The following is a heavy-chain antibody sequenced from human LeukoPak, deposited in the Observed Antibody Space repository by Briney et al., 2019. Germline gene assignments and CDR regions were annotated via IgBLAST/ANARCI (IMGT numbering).Heavy chain of an antibody. CDR1: GFTFSSYD. Sequence: PGGSLRLSCAASGFTFSSYDMHWVRQAPGKGLVWVSHIDTDGSVTNYADSVKGRFTISRDNAKNTLYLQMNSLRAEDTAVYYCTRGLQGIDYWGQGTLVTVSS. V-gene: IGHV3-74*01. CDR2: IDTDGSVT. J-gene: IGHJ4*02. CDR3: TRGLQGIDY. D-gene: IGHD4-11*01.